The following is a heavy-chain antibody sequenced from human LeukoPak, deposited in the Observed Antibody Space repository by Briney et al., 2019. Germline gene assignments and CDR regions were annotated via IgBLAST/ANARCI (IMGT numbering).Heavy chain of an antibody. J-gene: IGHJ4*02. CDR3: ARGAARHYGY. D-gene: IGHD4-17*01. V-gene: IGHV4-34*01. Sequence: SETLSLTCAVYGGSFSGYYWSWIRQPPGKGLEWIGEINHSGSTNYNPSLKSRVTISVDTSKNQFSLRLSSVTAADTAVYYCARGAARHYGYWGQGTLVTVSS. CDR1: GGSFSGYY. CDR2: INHSGST.